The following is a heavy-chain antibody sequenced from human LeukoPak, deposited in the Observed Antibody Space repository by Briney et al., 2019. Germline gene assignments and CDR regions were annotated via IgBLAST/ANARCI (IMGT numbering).Heavy chain of an antibody. CDR3: ARDLGGRSGYDPNWFDP. CDR2: INPNSGGT. CDR1: GYTFTGYY. J-gene: IGHJ5*02. V-gene: IGHV1-2*02. Sequence: ASVKVSCKVSGYTFTGYYMHWVRQAPGQGLEWMGWINPNSGGTNYAQKFQGRVTMTRDTSISTAYMELSRLRSDDTAVYYCARDLGGRSGYDPNWFDPWGQGTLVTVSS. D-gene: IGHD5-12*01.